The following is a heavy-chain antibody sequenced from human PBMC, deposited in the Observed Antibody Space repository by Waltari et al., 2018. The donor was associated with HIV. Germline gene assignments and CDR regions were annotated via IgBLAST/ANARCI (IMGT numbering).Heavy chain of an antibody. Sequence: QVQLQESGPGLVKPSQTLSLTCTVSGGSIRSGGYYWSWIRQHPGKGLEWIGYIYYTGNTYYNPSLKSRITISVDTSKNQLSLNLTSVTAADTAVYYCARYCTSTSCYRGAFDIWGQGTLVTVSS. J-gene: IGHJ3*02. D-gene: IGHD2-2*01. CDR3: ARYCTSTSCYRGAFDI. CDR2: IYYTGNT. V-gene: IGHV4-31*03. CDR1: GGSIRSGGYY.